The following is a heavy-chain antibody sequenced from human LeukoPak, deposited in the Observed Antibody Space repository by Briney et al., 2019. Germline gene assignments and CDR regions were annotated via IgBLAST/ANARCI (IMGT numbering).Heavy chain of an antibody. J-gene: IGHJ1*01. CDR2: INHSGST. Sequence: SETLSLTCTVSGYSISSGYYWSWIRQPPGKGLEWIGEINHSGSTNYNPSLKSRVTISVDTSKNQFSLKLSSVTAADTAVYYCARLTYCSSTSCYGAEYFQHWGQGTLVTVSS. CDR3: ARLTYCSSTSCYGAEYFQH. D-gene: IGHD2-2*01. V-gene: IGHV4-38-2*02. CDR1: GYSISSGYY.